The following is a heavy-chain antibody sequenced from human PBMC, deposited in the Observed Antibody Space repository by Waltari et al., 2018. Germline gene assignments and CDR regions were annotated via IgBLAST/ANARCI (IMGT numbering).Heavy chain of an antibody. Sequence: QVQLQESGPGLLKPSETLSLTCSVSGGSISSYYWNWFRQPPGKGLERLGYINYSGTTNYSPSLKSRVTISVDTSKNQVSLQLRSVTAADTAVYYCAREIYGGNSRPFDYWGQGMLVTVSS. V-gene: IGHV4-59*01. D-gene: IGHD4-17*01. CDR3: AREIYGGNSRPFDY. J-gene: IGHJ4*02. CDR2: INYSGTT. CDR1: GGSISSYY.